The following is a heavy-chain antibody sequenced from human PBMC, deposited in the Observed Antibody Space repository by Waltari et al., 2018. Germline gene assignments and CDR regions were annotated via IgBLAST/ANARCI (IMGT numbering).Heavy chain of an antibody. CDR3: ANIDF. CDR2: INPNTGGT. Sequence: QVQLVQSGAEVKKPGASVKVSCKASGYTFIDYYMHWVRQAPGQGLEWMGWINPNTGGTKDAQKFQGRVTMTRDTSITTAYMELSSLTSDDTAVYYCANIDFWGQGTLVTVSS. D-gene: IGHD5-12*01. CDR1: GYTFIDYY. V-gene: IGHV1-2*02. J-gene: IGHJ4*02.